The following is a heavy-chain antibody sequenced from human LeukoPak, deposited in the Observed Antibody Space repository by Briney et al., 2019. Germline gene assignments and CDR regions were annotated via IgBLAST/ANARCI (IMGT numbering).Heavy chain of an antibody. V-gene: IGHV1-18*01. CDR2: ISAYNGNT. J-gene: IGHJ4*02. Sequence: ASVKVSCKASGYTFTSYGISWVRQAPGQGLEWMGWISAYNGNTNYAQKLQGRVTMTTDTPTSTAYMELRSLRSDDTAMYYCARDRPEITMIVVVITSMDYWGQGTLVTVSS. CDR3: ARDRPEITMIVVVITSMDY. CDR1: GYTFTSYG. D-gene: IGHD3-22*01.